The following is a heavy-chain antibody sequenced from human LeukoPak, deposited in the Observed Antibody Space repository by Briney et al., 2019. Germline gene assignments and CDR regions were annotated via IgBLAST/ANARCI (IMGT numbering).Heavy chain of an antibody. CDR3: ARQVTADYFDY. CDR2: IYYSGST. D-gene: IGHD4-23*01. Sequence: PSETLSLTCTVSGGSISSSSYCWGWIRQPPGKGLEWIGSIYYSGSTYYNPSLKSRVTISVDTSKNQFSLKLSSVTAADAAVYYCARQVTADYFDYWGQGTLVTVSS. J-gene: IGHJ4*02. V-gene: IGHV4-39*01. CDR1: GGSISSSSYC.